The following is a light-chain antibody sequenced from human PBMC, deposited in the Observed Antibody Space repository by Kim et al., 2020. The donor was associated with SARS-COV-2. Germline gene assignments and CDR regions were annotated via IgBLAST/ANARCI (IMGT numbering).Light chain of an antibody. J-gene: IGKJ4*01. CDR2: EAS. CDR1: QNVTSY. V-gene: IGKV3-11*01. Sequence: LSPGESATPACRARQNVTSYLAWYQQKPGQAPRLLIYEASNRATGIPARFSGSGSGTDFSLTISSLEPEDFAAYYCQKRSNWTLTFGGGTKVDIK. CDR3: QKRSNWTLT.